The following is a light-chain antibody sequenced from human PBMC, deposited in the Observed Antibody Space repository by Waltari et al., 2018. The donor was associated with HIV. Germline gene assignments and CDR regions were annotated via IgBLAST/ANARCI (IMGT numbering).Light chain of an antibody. CDR3: YSYARTSVL. Sequence: QSALTQPRSVSGSPGQSVSISCTGIISDVGGNKYVSWYQQYPGKAPKLILSGVNNRPAGVPDRFSGSKSGNTASLTISGLQAEDEADYFCYSYARTSVLFGGGTKLTVL. V-gene: IGLV2-11*01. CDR2: GVN. CDR1: ISDVGGNKY. J-gene: IGLJ2*01.